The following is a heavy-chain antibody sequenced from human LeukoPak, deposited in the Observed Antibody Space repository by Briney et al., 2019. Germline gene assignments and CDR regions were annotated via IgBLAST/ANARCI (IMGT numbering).Heavy chain of an antibody. CDR3: AREGPRGNSQFDY. CDR2: IWYDGSNK. Sequence: GGSLRLSCAASGFTFSSYGMHWVRQAPGKGLEWVALIWYDGSNKYYADSVKGRLTISRDNSKNTLYLQMNSLRAEDTAVYYCAREGPRGNSQFDYWGQGTLVTVSS. V-gene: IGHV3-33*01. D-gene: IGHD2/OR15-2a*01. CDR1: GFTFSSYG. J-gene: IGHJ4*02.